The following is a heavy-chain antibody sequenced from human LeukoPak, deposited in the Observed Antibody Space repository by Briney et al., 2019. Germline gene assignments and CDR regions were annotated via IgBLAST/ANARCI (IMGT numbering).Heavy chain of an antibody. V-gene: IGHV3-23*01. CDR2: ISGSGGST. Sequence: PGGSLRLSWAASGFTFSSYAMSWVRQAAGEVLEWVSAISGSGGSTYYADSVKGRFTISRDHSKNALYRQMNSLRAEDTAVYYCAKVGKYYYDSSGYTSFDYWGQGTLVTVSS. D-gene: IGHD3-22*01. J-gene: IGHJ4*02. CDR3: AKVGKYYYDSSGYTSFDY. CDR1: GFTFSSYA.